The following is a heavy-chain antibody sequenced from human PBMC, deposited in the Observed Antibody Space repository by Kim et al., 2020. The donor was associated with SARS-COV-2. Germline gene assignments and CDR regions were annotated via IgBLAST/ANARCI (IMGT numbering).Heavy chain of an antibody. D-gene: IGHD4-17*01. V-gene: IGHV4-59*08. CDR2: IYYSEST. J-gene: IGHJ2*01. CDR3: ARRGLPPWYFDL. Sequence: SETLSLTCTVSGGSISSYYWSWIRQPPGKGLEWIGYIYYSESTNYNPSPKSRVTISLDTSKNQFSLKLSSVTAADTAVYYCARRGLPPWYFDLWGRGTLVTVSS. CDR1: GGSISSYY.